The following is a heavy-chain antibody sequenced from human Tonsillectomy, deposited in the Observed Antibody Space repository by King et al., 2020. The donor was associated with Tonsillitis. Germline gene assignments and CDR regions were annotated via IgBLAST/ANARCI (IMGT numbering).Heavy chain of an antibody. D-gene: IGHD1-26*01. J-gene: IGHJ4*02. CDR1: GFTFSSYE. Sequence: VQLVESGGGLVQPGGSLRLSCAASGFTFSSYEMNWVRQAPGKGLEWVAYISSSGSTIYYADSVKGRFTISSDNAKNSLYLQMNSLRAEDTAVYYCARGVVGATLGVFDYWGQGTLVTVSS. CDR3: ARGVVGATLGVFDY. CDR2: ISSSGSTI. V-gene: IGHV3-48*03.